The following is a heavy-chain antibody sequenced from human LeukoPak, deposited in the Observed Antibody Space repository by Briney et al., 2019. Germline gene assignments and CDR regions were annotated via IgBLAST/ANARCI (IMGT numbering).Heavy chain of an antibody. J-gene: IGHJ6*03. D-gene: IGHD5-24*01. CDR1: GGSFSGYY. CDR3: ARVKETATTFHYFDYYMDV. V-gene: IGHV4-34*01. Sequence: SETLSLTCAVYGGSFSGYYWSWIRQPPGKGLEWIGEINHSGSTNYQPSLKSRVAISVDTSKNQFSLRLSSVTAADTAVYYCARVKETATTFHYFDYYMDVWGKGTTVTVPS. CDR2: INHSGST.